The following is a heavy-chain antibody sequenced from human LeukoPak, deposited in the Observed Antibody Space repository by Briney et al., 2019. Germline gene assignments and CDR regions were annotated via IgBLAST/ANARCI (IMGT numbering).Heavy chain of an antibody. CDR3: ARWGLPAYYYYMDV. Sequence: ASVKVSCKASGYTFTGYYMHWVRQAPGQGLEWMGWINPNSGGTNYAQKFQGRVTMTRDTSISTAYMELSRLRSDDTAVYYCARWGLPAYYYYMDVWGKGTTVTVSS. J-gene: IGHJ6*03. CDR2: INPNSGGT. D-gene: IGHD1-26*01. V-gene: IGHV1-2*02. CDR1: GYTFTGYY.